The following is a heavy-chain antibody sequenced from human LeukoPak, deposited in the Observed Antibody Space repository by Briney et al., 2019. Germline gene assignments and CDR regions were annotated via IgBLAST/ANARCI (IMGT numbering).Heavy chain of an antibody. CDR3: ARNNGMDV. V-gene: IGHV3-7*03. Sequence: GSLRLSCAAYGFALSSHWMTWVRQVPGRGPEWVANVNRDGSETYYLDSVKGRFTISKDNAKNSLYLQMNSLRAEDTALYHCARNNGMDVWGQGTTVIVSS. CDR2: VNRDGSET. J-gene: IGHJ6*02. CDR1: GFALSSHW.